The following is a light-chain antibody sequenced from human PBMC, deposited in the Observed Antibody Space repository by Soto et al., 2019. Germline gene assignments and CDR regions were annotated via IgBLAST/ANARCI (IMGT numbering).Light chain of an antibody. CDR1: QGIRNE. J-gene: IGKJ1*01. CDR2: DAS. CDR3: QHYNSYPKP. V-gene: IGKV1-17*01. Sequence: IPMSQYPRSLSAPVGDKVAITWRASQGIRNELGWYQQKPGKAPKRLIYDASSLQSGVPSRFSGSGSGTEFTLTISSLQPDDFATYYCQHYNSYPKPFGHGTKVDI.